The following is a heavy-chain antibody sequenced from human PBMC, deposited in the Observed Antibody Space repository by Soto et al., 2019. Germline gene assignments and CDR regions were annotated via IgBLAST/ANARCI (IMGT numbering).Heavy chain of an antibody. D-gene: IGHD3-10*01. V-gene: IGHV1-69*01. Sequence: VQLVQSGAEVKKPGSSVKVSCKAAAGTFSSYAISWLRQAPGQGLEWMGGIIPLFGTTKDAQELQGRVRITADESRSTAYMELRSLRSDETSVYYCARDRIGGSGASGYGGQGPVVTVSS. CDR3: ARDRIGGSGASGY. CDR1: AGTFSSYA. J-gene: IGHJ1*01. CDR2: IIPLFGTT.